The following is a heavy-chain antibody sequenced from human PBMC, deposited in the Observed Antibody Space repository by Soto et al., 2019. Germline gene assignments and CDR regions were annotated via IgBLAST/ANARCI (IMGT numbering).Heavy chain of an antibody. CDR1: GFTFDDYA. V-gene: IGHV3-9*01. CDR2: ISWNSGSI. J-gene: IGHJ4*02. Sequence: EVQLVESGGGLVQPGRSLRLSCAASGFTFDDYAMHWVRQAPGKGLEWVSGISWNSGSIGYADSVKGRFPLSRDNAKNPLYLQRTRLSAEDTAMYYCAKGGADRCTNGVGYNDFAYWGRGTMVTVIS. CDR3: AKGGADRCTNGVGYNDFAY. D-gene: IGHD2-8*01.